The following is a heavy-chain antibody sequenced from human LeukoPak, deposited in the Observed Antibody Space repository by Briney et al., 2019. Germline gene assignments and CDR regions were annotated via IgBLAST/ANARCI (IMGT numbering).Heavy chain of an antibody. CDR1: GFTFSDIY. D-gene: IGHD2-21*02. J-gene: IGHJ4*02. V-gene: IGHV3-11*01. Sequence: GGSLRLSCAASGFTFSDIYMRWIRQAPGKGLEWISYITSAGSTTYYADSVKGRFTLSSDNAKNSLYLQMTSLRAEDTAIYYCAREKYGGDSRFYFDYWGQGALVSVSS. CDR3: AREKYGGDSRFYFDY. CDR2: ITSAGSTT.